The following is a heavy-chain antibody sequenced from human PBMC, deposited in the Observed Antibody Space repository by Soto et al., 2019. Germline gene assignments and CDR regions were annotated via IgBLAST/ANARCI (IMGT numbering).Heavy chain of an antibody. V-gene: IGHV1-2*06. CDR1: GYNFRGYY. J-gene: IGHJ4*02. CDR2: IDPNSGDI. CDR3: ARAAQGLMSTYFDF. D-gene: IGHD2-21*01. Sequence: QAQLMQSGAEVRKPGTSVKVSCETSGYNFRGYYVHWVRQAPGHGLQWLGRIDPNSGDIDYGQTFQGRIAVTTDTSLASVYMDLLSLTSHDTAVYFCARAAQGLMSTYFDFWGQGTPVVVSS.